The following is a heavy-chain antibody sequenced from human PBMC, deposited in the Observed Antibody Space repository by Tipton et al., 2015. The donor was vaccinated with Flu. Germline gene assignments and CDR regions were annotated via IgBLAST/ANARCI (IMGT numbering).Heavy chain of an antibody. Sequence: SLRLSCAASGFTFSTYSMNWVRQAPGKGLEWVSSISTSSTYKFYADSVKGRFTISRDNAKNSLYLQMNSLRAEDTAVYYCARDGVRGFGDYYNYFYMDVWGIGTTVSVSS. J-gene: IGHJ6*03. V-gene: IGHV3-21*01. D-gene: IGHD3-3*01. CDR1: GFTFSTYS. CDR3: ARDGVRGFGDYYNYFYMDV. CDR2: ISTSSTYK.